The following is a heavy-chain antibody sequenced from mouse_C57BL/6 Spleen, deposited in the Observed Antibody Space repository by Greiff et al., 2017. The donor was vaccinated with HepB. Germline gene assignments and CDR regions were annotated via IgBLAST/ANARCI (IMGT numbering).Heavy chain of an antibody. CDR3: ARLDYGSRGPYYAMDY. V-gene: IGHV1-82*01. J-gene: IGHJ4*01. CDR2: IYPGDGDT. CDR1: GYAFSSSW. Sequence: QVQLKQSGPELVKPGASVKISCKASGYAFSSSWMNWVKQRPGKGLEWIGRIYPGDGDTNYNGKFKGKATLNADKSSSTAYMQLSSLTSEDSAVYFCARLDYGSRGPYYAMDYWGQGTSVTVSS. D-gene: IGHD1-1*01.